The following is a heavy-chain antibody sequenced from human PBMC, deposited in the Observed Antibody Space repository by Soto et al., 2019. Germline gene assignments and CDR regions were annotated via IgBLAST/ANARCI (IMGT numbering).Heavy chain of an antibody. CDR1: GSSFPNYP. CDR3: VRGGYSSSWERLDP. J-gene: IGHJ5*02. Sequence: GESLKISCAASGSSFPNYPMHWVRQTPDKGLEWLAVISHDGVTKNSADSVKGRFPISRDNSRNRLYLDMNSLRTEDTAMYYCVRGGYSSSWERLDPWGQGTLVTVSS. D-gene: IGHD4-4*01. CDR2: ISHDGVTK. V-gene: IGHV3-30-3*01.